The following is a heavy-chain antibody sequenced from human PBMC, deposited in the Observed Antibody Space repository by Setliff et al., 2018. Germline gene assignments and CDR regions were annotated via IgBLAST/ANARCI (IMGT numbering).Heavy chain of an antibody. CDR1: GFTFSSYW. D-gene: IGHD5-18*01. CDR3: ARHSYGPHDYYYYYMDV. Sequence: GGSLRLSCAASGFTFSSYWMHWVRQAPGKGLVWVSRINSDGSSTSYADSVKGRFTISRDNAKNTLYLQMNSLRAEDTAVYYCARHSYGPHDYYYYYMDVWGKGTTVTVSS. V-gene: IGHV3-74*01. CDR2: INSDGSST. J-gene: IGHJ6*03.